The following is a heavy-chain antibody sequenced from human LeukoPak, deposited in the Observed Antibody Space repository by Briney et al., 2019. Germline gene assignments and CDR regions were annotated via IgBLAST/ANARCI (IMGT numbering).Heavy chain of an antibody. CDR3: ARVAIVVVPAAIVVNYFDY. V-gene: IGHV5-51*01. CDR1: GYSFTSYW. J-gene: IGHJ4*02. Sequence: GESLKISCKGSGYSFTSYWIGWVRQMPGKGLEWMGIIYPGDSDTRYSPSFQGQVTISADKSISTAYLQWSSLKASDTAMYYCARVAIVVVPAAIVVNYFDYWGQGTLVTVSS. CDR2: IYPGDSDT. D-gene: IGHD2-2*02.